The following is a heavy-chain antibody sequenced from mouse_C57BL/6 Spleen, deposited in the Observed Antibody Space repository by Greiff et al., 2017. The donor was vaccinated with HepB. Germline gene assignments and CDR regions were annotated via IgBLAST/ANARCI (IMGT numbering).Heavy chain of an antibody. Sequence: QVQLQQPGAELVKPGASVKLSCKASGYTFTSYWMQWVKQRPGQGLEWIGEIDPSDSYTNYNQKFKGKATLTVDTSTSTAYMQLSSLTSEDSAVYYCARGEDDYDGRFAYWGQGTLVTVSA. D-gene: IGHD2-4*01. CDR2: IDPSDSYT. J-gene: IGHJ3*01. CDR1: GYTFTSYW. V-gene: IGHV1-50*01. CDR3: ARGEDDYDGRFAY.